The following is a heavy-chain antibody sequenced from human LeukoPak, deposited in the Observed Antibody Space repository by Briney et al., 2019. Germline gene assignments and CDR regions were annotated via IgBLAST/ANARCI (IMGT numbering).Heavy chain of an antibody. D-gene: IGHD3-10*01. V-gene: IGHV4-4*09. CDR3: ARGADGLTPGSGGDNWFDP. CDR1: GASISSYY. J-gene: IGHJ5*02. CDR2: IYTSGTT. Sequence: SETLSLTCTVSGASISSYYWSWIRQPPGKGLEWIGYIYTSGTTNYNPSLKSRVTISVDTSKNQFSLKLSSVTAAHTAVYYCARGADGLTPGSGGDNWFDPWGQGTLVTVSS.